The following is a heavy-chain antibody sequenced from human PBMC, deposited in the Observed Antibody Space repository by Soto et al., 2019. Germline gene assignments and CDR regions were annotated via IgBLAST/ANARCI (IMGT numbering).Heavy chain of an antibody. D-gene: IGHD2-21*02. CDR3: ARGMGGGDSEPNNWFDP. V-gene: IGHV3-30-3*01. CDR2: ISYDGSNK. J-gene: IGHJ5*02. CDR1: GFTFSSYA. Sequence: QVQLVESGGGVVQPGRSLRLSCAASGFTFSSYAMHWVRQAPGKGLEWVAVISYDGSNKYYADSVKSRFTISRDNSKNTLYLQMNSLRAEDTAVYYCARGMGGGDSEPNNWFDPWGQGTLVTVSS.